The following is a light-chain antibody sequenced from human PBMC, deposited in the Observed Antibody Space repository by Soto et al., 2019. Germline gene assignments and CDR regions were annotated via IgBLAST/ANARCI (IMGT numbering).Light chain of an antibody. CDR2: SNN. Sequence: QSALTQPASVSGSPGQSITISCTGTSSDVGGYNYVSWYQQHPGTAPKLLIYSNNQRPSGVPDRFSGSQSGTSASLAISGLRSEDEADYYCAAWDDSLNGRVFGTGTKLTVL. CDR1: SSDVGGYNY. J-gene: IGLJ1*01. V-gene: IGLV1-47*02. CDR3: AAWDDSLNGRV.